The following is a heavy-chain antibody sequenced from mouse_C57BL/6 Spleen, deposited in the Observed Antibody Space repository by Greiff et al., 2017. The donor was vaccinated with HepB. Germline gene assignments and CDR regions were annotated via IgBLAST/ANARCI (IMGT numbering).Heavy chain of an antibody. CDR3: ARGEFREDYYAMDY. V-gene: IGHV1-72*01. CDR1: GYTFTSYW. J-gene: IGHJ4*01. CDR2: IDPNSGGT. Sequence: VQLQQPGTELVKPGASVKLSCKASGYTFTSYWMHWVKQRPGRGLEWIGRIDPNSGGTKYNEKFKSKATLTVDKPSSTAYMQLSSLTSEDSAVYYCARGEFREDYYAMDYWGQGTSVTVSS.